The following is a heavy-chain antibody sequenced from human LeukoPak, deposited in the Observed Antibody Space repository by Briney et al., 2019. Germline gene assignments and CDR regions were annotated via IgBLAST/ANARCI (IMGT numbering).Heavy chain of an antibody. D-gene: IGHD3-9*01. CDR3: ARDHDILTGYPPPRAFDI. J-gene: IGHJ3*02. CDR2: IYHSGST. CDR1: GYSISRGYY. Sequence: SETLSLTRVVSGYSISRGYYWGWIRQPPGKGLEWIGSIYHSGSTYYNPSLKSRVTISVDKSKNQFSLKLSSVTAADTAVYYCARDHDILTGYPPPRAFDIWGQGTMVTVSS. V-gene: IGHV4-38-2*02.